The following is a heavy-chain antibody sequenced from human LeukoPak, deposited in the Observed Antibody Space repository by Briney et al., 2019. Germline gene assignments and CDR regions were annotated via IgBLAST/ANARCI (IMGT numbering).Heavy chain of an antibody. D-gene: IGHD6-19*01. CDR3: ADSSGWYHYYYGMDV. CDR2: IIPIFGTA. V-gene: IGHV1-69*13. J-gene: IGHJ6*02. CDR1: GYTFTSYA. Sequence: ASVTVSCKASGYTFTSYAISWVRQAPGQGLEWMGGIIPIFGTANYAQKFQGRVTITADESTSTAYMELSSLRSEDTAVYYCADSSGWYHYYYGMDVWGQGTTVTVSS.